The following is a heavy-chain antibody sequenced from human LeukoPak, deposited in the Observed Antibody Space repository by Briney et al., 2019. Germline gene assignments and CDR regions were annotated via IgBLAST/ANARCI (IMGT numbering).Heavy chain of an antibody. Sequence: SETLSLTCTVSGGSISSSSDYWGRIRQAPGKGLEWIGSIYYHENTYYNSSLKSRVTISVDTSKNQFSLKLNSVTAADTAVYFGARRAYSAAYWKHFDYWGQGTLVTVSS. CDR2: IYYHENT. CDR3: ARRAYSAAYWKHFDY. CDR1: GGSISSSSDY. V-gene: IGHV4-39*01. J-gene: IGHJ4*02. D-gene: IGHD1-1*01.